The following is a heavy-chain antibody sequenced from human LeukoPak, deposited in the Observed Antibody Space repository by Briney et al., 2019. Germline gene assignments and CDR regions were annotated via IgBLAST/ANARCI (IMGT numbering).Heavy chain of an antibody. CDR1: GFTFSSYE. V-gene: IGHV3-48*03. Sequence: GGSLRLSCAASGFTFSSYEMNWVRQAPGKGLEWVSYISSSGSTIYYADSVKGRFTISRDNAKNSLYLQMNSLRAEDTAVYYCARGWSLLWFGGGPNDAFNIWGQGTMVTVSS. J-gene: IGHJ3*02. CDR3: ARGWSLLWFGGGPNDAFNI. CDR2: ISSSGSTI. D-gene: IGHD3-10*01.